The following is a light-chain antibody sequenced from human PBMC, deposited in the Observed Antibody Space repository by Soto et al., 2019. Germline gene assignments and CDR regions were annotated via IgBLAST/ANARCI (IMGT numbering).Light chain of an antibody. CDR1: QSVSSN. Sequence: IVITQSPATLSVSPGQRTTLSCRPSQSVSSNLAWYQQKVGQAPRVLIYDASTRATGIPGRFSGSGSGTEFTLTISSLQSEDFAVYYCQQYNNWPETFGQGTKV. CDR2: DAS. V-gene: IGKV3-15*01. J-gene: IGKJ1*01. CDR3: QQYNNWPET.